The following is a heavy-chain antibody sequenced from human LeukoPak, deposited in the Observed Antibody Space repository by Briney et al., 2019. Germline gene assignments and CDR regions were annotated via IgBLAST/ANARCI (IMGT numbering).Heavy chain of an antibody. J-gene: IGHJ4*02. V-gene: IGHV3-11*01. CDR2: IGTSVSTI. Sequence: PGGSLRLSCAVSGFTFSDYYMTWIRQAPGKGLEWVSYIGTSVSTIYYADSVKGRFTISRDNAKNSPYLQMNSLRAEDTAVYYCASLRFGSGDYWGQGTLVTVSS. D-gene: IGHD3-10*01. CDR1: GFTFSDYY. CDR3: ASLRFGSGDY.